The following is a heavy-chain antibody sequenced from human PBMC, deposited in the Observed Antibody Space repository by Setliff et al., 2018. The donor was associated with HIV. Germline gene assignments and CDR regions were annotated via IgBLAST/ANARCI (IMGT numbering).Heavy chain of an antibody. CDR1: GASMSGHY. CDR3: ATYPRPPYDFEY. Sequence: SETLSLTCTVSGASMSGHYWSWLRQPPGKTLEWIGYVYYTGTTNYNPSLQSRVTISLDTSKSRFSLKLTSATAADTAVYYCATYPRPPYDFEYWGQGNLVTVSS. J-gene: IGHJ4*02. D-gene: IGHD3-16*01. CDR2: VYYTGTT. V-gene: IGHV4-59*11.